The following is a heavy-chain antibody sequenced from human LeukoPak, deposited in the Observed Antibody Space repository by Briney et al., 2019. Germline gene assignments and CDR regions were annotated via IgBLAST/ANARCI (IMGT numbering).Heavy chain of an antibody. V-gene: IGHV3-21*04. CDR1: GFTFSSYS. Sequence: GGSLRLSCAASGFTFSSYSMNWVRQAPGKGLEWVSSISSSSYIYYADSVKGRFTISRDNAKNSLYLQMNSLRAEDTAVYYCARDRTAMVPASDYWGQGTLVTVSS. J-gene: IGHJ4*02. CDR3: ARDRTAMVPASDY. D-gene: IGHD5-18*01. CDR2: ISSSSYI.